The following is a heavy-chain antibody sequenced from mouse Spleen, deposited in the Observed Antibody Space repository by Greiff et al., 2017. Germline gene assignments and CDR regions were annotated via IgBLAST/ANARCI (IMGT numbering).Heavy chain of an antibody. CDR1: GYTFTSYG. J-gene: IGHJ2*01. V-gene: IGHV1-81*01. D-gene: IGHD1-1*01. CDR2: IYPRSGNT. CDR3: ARGGYYYDGSYYFDY. Sequence: QVQLQQSGAELARPGASVKLSCKASGYTFTSYGISWVKQRTGQGLEWIGEIYPRSGNTYYNEKFKGKATLTADKSSSTAYMELRSLTSEDSAVYFCARGGYYYDGSYYFDYCGQGTTLTVSS.